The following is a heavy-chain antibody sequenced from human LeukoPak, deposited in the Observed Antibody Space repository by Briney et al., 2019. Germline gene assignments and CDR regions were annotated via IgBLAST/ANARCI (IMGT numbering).Heavy chain of an antibody. CDR3: ARHWAYSSSWYPNWFDP. CDR2: IYHSGST. Sequence: SETLPLTCAVSGGSISSSNWWSWVRQPPGKGQEWIGEIYHSGSTNYNPSLKSRVTISVDKSKNQFSLKLSSVTAADTAVYYCARHWAYSSSWYPNWFDPWGQGTLVTVSS. CDR1: GGSISSSNW. J-gene: IGHJ5*02. D-gene: IGHD6-13*01. V-gene: IGHV4-4*02.